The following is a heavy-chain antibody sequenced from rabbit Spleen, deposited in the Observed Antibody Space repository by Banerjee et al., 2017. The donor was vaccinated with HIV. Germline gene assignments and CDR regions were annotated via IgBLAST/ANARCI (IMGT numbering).Heavy chain of an antibody. Sequence: QSLEESGGDLVKPGASLTLTCKASGFSFSSSDYICWVRQAPGKGLEWISCIAGSSSGFTYSATWAKGRFTISKTSSTTVTLQMTSLTVADTATYFCARDTGSSFSSYGMDLWGPGTLVTVS. CDR2: IAGSSSGFT. CDR1: GFSFSSSDY. J-gene: IGHJ6*01. D-gene: IGHD8-1*01. CDR3: ARDTGSSFSSYGMDL. V-gene: IGHV1S40*01.